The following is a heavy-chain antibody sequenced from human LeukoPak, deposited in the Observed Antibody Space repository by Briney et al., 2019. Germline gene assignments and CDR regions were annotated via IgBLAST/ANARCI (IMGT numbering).Heavy chain of an antibody. CDR2: IYYSGST. D-gene: IGHD1-14*01. J-gene: IGHJ4*02. V-gene: IGHV4-59*08. CDR3: ARGGSVTYRIDY. CDR1: GGSIFSYY. Sequence: SETLSLTCTVSGGSIFSYYWSWIRQPPGKGLEWMGYIYYSGSTNYNPSLKSRVTISVDTSKNQFSLRVSSVTAADTAVYYCARGGSVTYRIDYWGQGTLVTVSS.